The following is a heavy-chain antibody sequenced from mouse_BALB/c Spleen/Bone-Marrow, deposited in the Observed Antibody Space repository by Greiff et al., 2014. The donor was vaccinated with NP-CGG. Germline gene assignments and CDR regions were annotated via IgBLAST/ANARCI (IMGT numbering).Heavy chain of an antibody. J-gene: IGHJ1*01. Sequence: EVQLQQSGAELVKPGASVKLSCTASGFNIKDTYMHWMKRRPEQGLEWIGRIDPTNGYLIYDPKFQGKATITADTTSNTAYLQLSSLTSEDTAVYYCALITAATVSYWYFDVWGAGTTVTGSS. D-gene: IGHD1-2*01. CDR1: GFNIKDTY. CDR3: ALITAATVSYWYFDV. CDR2: IDPTNGYL. V-gene: IGHV14-3*02.